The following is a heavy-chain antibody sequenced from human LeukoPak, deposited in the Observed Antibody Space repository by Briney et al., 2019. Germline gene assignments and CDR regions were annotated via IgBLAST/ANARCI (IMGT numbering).Heavy chain of an antibody. CDR2: ISYSWTT. CDR3: VRSGLVRGVST. J-gene: IGHJ4*02. V-gene: IGHV4-59*01. D-gene: IGHD3-10*01. Sequence: PSETLSLTCSVSGDSMTNYHWTWIRQPPGKELEWIGSISYSWTTNYNPSLNSRVTMSVDTSKKQFSLRLNSVTAADTAVYYCVRSGLVRGVSTWGQGTLVTVSS. CDR1: GDSMTNYH.